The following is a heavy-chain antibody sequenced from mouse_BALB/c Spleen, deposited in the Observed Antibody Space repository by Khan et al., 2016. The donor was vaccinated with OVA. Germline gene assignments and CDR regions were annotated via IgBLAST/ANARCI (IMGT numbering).Heavy chain of an antibody. CDR1: GFNIKDTY. Sequence: VQLKQSGAELVKPGASVRLSCTASGFNIKDTYIHWVQQRPEQGLEWIGRIAPANGNTKYDPKFQDKATITSDTSSKTFYLQLSSLTSEATAVYYCSHPSYGPWFFEVWGAGTTVTVSS. CDR3: SHPSYGPWFFEV. V-gene: IGHV14-3*02. D-gene: IGHD1-1*02. J-gene: IGHJ1*01. CDR2: IAPANGNT.